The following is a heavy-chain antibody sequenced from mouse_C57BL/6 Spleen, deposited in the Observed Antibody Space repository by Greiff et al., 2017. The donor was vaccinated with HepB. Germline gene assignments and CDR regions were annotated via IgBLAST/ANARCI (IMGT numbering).Heavy chain of an antibody. J-gene: IGHJ4*01. CDR1: GFTFTDYY. CDR3: ARLNWENAMDY. Sequence: EVKLVESGGGLVQPGGSLSLSCAASGFTFTDYYMSWVRQPPGKALEWLGFIRNKANGYTTEYSASVKGRFTISRDNSQSILYLQMNALRAEDSATYYCARLNWENAMDYWGQVTSVTVSS. D-gene: IGHD4-1*01. CDR2: IRNKANGYTT. V-gene: IGHV7-3*01.